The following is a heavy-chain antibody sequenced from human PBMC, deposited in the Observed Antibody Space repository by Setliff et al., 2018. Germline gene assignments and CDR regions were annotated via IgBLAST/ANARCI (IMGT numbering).Heavy chain of an antibody. CDR3: ARSPTRTTGSHYLGYYYYYMDF. D-gene: IGHD1-1*01. V-gene: IGHV1-2*02. CDR2: INPNNGGT. J-gene: IGHJ6*03. CDR1: GFTFTTFY. Sequence: ASVKVSCKTSGFTFTTFYIHWVRQAPGQGLEWMRWINPNNGGTKYAQKFQGRVTMTRDTSISTGYMELSRLRYDDTAVYYCARSPTRTTGSHYLGYYYYYMDFWGKGTTVTVSS.